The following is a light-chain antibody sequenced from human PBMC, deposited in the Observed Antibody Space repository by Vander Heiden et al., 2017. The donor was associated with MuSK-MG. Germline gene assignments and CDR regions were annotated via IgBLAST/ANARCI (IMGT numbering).Light chain of an antibody. V-gene: IGLV3-21*02. CDR3: QVWASATHQVV. CDR1: NIGTKR. J-gene: IGLJ1*01. Sequence: SYVLTQPPSLSVAPGQTARITCGLSNIGTKRVHWYQQKPGQAPVWGVEDDSDRPSGISERFAGSNAGRTATRTIRRVEAGYEPYDDGQVWASATHQVVFGPGTKVTV. CDR2: DDS.